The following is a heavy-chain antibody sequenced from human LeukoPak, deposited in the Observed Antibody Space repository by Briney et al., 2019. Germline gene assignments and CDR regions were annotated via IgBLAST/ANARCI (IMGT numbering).Heavy chain of an antibody. V-gene: IGHV3-33*06. CDR3: AKDTAVQFLEPAF. CDR1: GFTFNTFG. Sequence: GWSQTLYCEASGFTFNTFGMHWVRQAPGQGLDWVAAIWFDGSVKHYSDAVKGRFTISRDNSLNTLYLQMNSLRVEDTATYYCAKDTAVQFLEPAFWGQGTLVTVSS. J-gene: IGHJ4*02. CDR2: IWFDGSVK. D-gene: IGHD3-3*01.